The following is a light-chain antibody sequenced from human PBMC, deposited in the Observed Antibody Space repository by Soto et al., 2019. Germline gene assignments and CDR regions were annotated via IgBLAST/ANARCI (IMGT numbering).Light chain of an antibody. J-gene: IGLJ1*01. Sequence: QSALTQPASVSGSPGQSIAISCTGTSSDVGSYNLVSWYQQYPDKAPKLMIYEDNKRPSGVSNRFSGSKSGNTASLTISGLPAEDEADYYCCSSATSDNFVFGNGTKLTVL. CDR3: CSSATSDNFV. CDR2: EDN. V-gene: IGLV2-23*01. CDR1: SSDVGSYNL.